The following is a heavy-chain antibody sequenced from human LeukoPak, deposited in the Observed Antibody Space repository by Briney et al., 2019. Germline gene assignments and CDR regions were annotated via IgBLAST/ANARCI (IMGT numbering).Heavy chain of an antibody. CDR1: GYTFTSYG. Sequence: SVKVSCKASGYTFTSYGISWVRQAPGQGLEWMGGIIPIFGTANYAQKFQGRVTITADESTSTAYMELSSLRSEDTAVYYCARGPVVAATGDYYYYYGMDVWGQGTTVTVSS. CDR3: ARGPVVAATGDYYYYYGMDV. D-gene: IGHD2-15*01. J-gene: IGHJ6*02. CDR2: IIPIFGTA. V-gene: IGHV1-69*13.